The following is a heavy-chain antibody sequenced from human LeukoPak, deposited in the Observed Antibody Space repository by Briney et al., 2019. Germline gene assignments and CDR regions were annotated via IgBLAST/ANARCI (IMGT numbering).Heavy chain of an antibody. D-gene: IGHD2-2*01. Sequence: PSETLSLTCAVYGGSFSGYYWSWIRQPPGKGLEWIGEINHSGSTNYNPSLKSRVTISVDTSKNQFSLKLSSVTAADTAVYYCARLVVVPAAKGYSWFGPWGQGTLVTVSS. CDR2: INHSGST. CDR3: ARLVVVPAAKGYSWFGP. CDR1: GGSFSGYY. J-gene: IGHJ5*02. V-gene: IGHV4-34*01.